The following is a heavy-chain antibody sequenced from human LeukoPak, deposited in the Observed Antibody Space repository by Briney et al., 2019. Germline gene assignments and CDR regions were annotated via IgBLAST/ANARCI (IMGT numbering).Heavy chain of an antibody. V-gene: IGHV3-7*01. CDR1: GFTFSRYW. D-gene: IGHD2-15*01. Sequence: GGSLRLSCAASGFTFSRYWMSWVRQAPGKGLEWVANIKEDGSEKYYVDSVKGRLTISRDNAKNSLSLQVKSLRAEDTAVYYWARQKAVVVVAATPDEDYGDYVDYYYYMDVWGKGTTVTVSS. J-gene: IGHJ6*03. CDR3: ARQKAVVVVAATPDEDYGDYVDYYYYMDV. CDR2: IKEDGSEK.